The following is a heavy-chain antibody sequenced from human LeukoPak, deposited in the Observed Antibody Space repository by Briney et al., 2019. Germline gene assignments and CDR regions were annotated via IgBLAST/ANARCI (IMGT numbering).Heavy chain of an antibody. CDR3: ARELGYGRNWFDP. V-gene: IGHV1-69*01. J-gene: IGHJ5*02. Sequence: SVKVSCKASGGTFSSYAISWVRQAPGQEIEWMGGIIPIFGTANYAQKFQGRVTITADESTSTAYMELSSLRSEDTAVYYCARELGYGRNWFDPWGQGTLVTVSS. CDR1: GGTFSSYA. D-gene: IGHD5-18*01. CDR2: IIPIFGTA.